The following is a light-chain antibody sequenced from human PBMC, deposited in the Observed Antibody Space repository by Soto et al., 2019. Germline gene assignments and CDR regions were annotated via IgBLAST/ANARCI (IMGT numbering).Light chain of an antibody. CDR1: QSISSW. CDR3: QQYNSYPWT. J-gene: IGKJ1*01. Sequence: DIQMTQSPSTLSASVGDRVTITCRASQSISSWLAWYQQKPGKAPKLLIYDASSLESGVPSRFSGSGSGTEFTLALSSLQPDDFATYFCQQYNSYPWTFGQGTKVEIK. V-gene: IGKV1-5*01. CDR2: DAS.